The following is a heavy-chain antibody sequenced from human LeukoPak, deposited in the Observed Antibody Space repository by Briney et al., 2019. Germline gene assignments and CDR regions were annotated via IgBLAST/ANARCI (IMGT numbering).Heavy chain of an antibody. CDR2: IGHDGTKI. D-gene: IGHD5-24*01. J-gene: IGHJ4*02. V-gene: IGHV3-30*02. Sequence: KAGGSLRLSCAASGFTFSTYGMHWVRQAPGKGLEWVAFIGHDGTKIYYADSVQGRFTISRDNSKNTVYLQMNSLRAEDTALYYCARDPPPFMDGYNFDHWGQGTLVTVSS. CDR1: GFTFSTYG. CDR3: ARDPPPFMDGYNFDH.